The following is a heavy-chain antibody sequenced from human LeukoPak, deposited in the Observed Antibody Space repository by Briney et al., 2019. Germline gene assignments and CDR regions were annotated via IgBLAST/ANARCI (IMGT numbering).Heavy chain of an antibody. CDR3: TRLHPSIWYFDY. V-gene: IGHV5-51*01. CDR2: IYPGEYDN. J-gene: IGHJ4*02. Sequence: GEALKISFKGSGYRFTSYWIGWGRQMPGKGVGRMGIIYPGEYDNRYSPSFQGQVTISADKSISTAYLQWSGLKASDTAMYYCTRLHPSIWYFDYWGQGTLVTVSS. CDR1: GYRFTSYW. D-gene: IGHD2-21*01.